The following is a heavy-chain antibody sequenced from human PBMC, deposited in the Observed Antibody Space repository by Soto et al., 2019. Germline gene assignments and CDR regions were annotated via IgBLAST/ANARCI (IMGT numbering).Heavy chain of an antibody. J-gene: IGHJ5*02. V-gene: IGHV4-34*01. D-gene: IGHD3-22*01. CDR2: INHSGGT. CDR1: GGSFSAYY. Sequence: SETLSLTCAVYGGSFSAYYWSWIRQPPGKGLEWIGEINHSGGTSYNPSLKSRVTISVDTSKSQFSLKLTSVTAADRAVYYCARGSVDMVDSSGFYDSWGQGTPVTVSS. CDR3: ARGSVDMVDSSGFYDS.